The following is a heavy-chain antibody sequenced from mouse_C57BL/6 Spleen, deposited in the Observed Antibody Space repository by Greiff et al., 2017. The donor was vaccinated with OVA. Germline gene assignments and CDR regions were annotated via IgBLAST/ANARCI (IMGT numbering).Heavy chain of an antibody. V-gene: IGHV5-4*03. CDR3: ARGGYYGSRPGFAY. J-gene: IGHJ3*01. D-gene: IGHD1-1*01. CDR2: ISDGGSYT. CDR1: GFTFSSYA. Sequence: EVKLVESGGGLVKPGGSLKLSCAASGFTFSSYAMSWVRQTPEKRLEWVATISDGGSYTYYPDNVKGRFTISRDNAKNNLYLQMSHLKSEDTAMYCCARGGYYGSRPGFAYWGQGTLVTVSA.